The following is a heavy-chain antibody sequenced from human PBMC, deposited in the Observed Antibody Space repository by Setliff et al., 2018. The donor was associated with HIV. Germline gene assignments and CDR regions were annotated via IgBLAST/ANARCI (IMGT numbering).Heavy chain of an antibody. CDR1: GGSISSSNW. CDR3: ASRRGIEFYFDI. D-gene: IGHD3-10*01. Sequence: SETLSLTCAVSGGSISSSNWWSWVRQPPGKGLEWIGEIYHSGSANYNPSLKSRVIISVGSPYNHFSLKLSSVTAADTGVYYCASRRGIEFYFDIWGQGTPVTVSS. CDR2: IYHSGSA. V-gene: IGHV4-4*02. J-gene: IGHJ4*02.